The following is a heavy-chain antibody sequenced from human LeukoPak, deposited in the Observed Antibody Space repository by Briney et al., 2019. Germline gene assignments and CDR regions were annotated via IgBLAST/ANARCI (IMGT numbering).Heavy chain of an antibody. J-gene: IGHJ4*02. V-gene: IGHV1-69*01. CDR1: GGTFSSYA. CDR2: IIPIFGTA. CDR3: ASSIAAAGLDY. Sequence: SVKVSCKASGGTFSSYAISWVRQAPGQGLEWMGGIIPIFGTANYAQKSQGRVTITADESTSTAYMELSSLRAEDTAVYYCASSIAAAGLDYWGQGTLVTVSS. D-gene: IGHD6-13*01.